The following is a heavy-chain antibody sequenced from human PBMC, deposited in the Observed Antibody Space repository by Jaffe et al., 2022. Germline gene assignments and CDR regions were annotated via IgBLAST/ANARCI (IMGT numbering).Heavy chain of an antibody. D-gene: IGHD1-20*01. J-gene: IGHJ6*03. Sequence: EVQLVESGGGLVQPGGSLKLSCVASGFTFSGSAMHWVRQASGKGLEWVGRIREKTNNYATAYAASVKGRFTISRDDSKNTAYLVMTSLNTEDTAVYYCTRLGYNADNDHHYYYMDVWGKGTTVTVSS. CDR1: GFTFSGSA. CDR2: IREKTNNYAT. CDR3: TRLGYNADNDHHYYYMDV. V-gene: IGHV3-73*02.